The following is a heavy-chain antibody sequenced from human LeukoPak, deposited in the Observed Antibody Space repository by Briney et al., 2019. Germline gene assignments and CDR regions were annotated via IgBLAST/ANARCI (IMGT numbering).Heavy chain of an antibody. V-gene: IGHV1-69*13. CDR1: GATFNSYN. D-gene: IGHD2-2*01. J-gene: IGHJ3*02. CDR2: IIPILVTA. Sequence: SVKVSCKVSGATFNSYNINWVRQAPGQRPEWMGAIIPILVTANYAEDFQGRVTISADESTTTAYMELSSLTSEDTGIYYCATPYCSSSSCYHAFDMWGQGTTVTVSS. CDR3: ATPYCSSSSCYHAFDM.